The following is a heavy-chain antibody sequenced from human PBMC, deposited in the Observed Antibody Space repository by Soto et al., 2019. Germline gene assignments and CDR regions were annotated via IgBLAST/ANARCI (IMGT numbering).Heavy chain of an antibody. D-gene: IGHD2-2*01. CDR2: MNPNSGNT. V-gene: IGHV1-8*01. Sequence: GASVKVSCKASGYTFTSYDINWVRQATGQGLEWMGWMNPNSGNTGYAQKFQGRVTMTRNTSISTAYMELSSLRSEDTAVYYCARVTMVCSSTSCYPDAFDIWGEGTMVTVSS. CDR3: ARVTMVCSSTSCYPDAFDI. CDR1: GYTFTSYD. J-gene: IGHJ3*02.